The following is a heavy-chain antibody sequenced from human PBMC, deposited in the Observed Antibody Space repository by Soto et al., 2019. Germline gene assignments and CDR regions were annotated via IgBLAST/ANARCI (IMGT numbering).Heavy chain of an antibody. CDR1: GFTFSSYA. CDR3: GRDYYRFNSGYRFRMGV. J-gene: IGHJ6*02. Sequence: QVQLVESGGGVVQPGRSLRLSCAASGFTFSSYAMHWVRQAPGKGLEWVAVISYDGSNKYYADSVKGRFTISRDNSKNTLELQMNSLRAEDTAGYFCGRDYYRFNSGYRFRMGVWGQGTTVTVSS. CDR2: ISYDGSNK. V-gene: IGHV3-30-3*01. D-gene: IGHD5-12*01.